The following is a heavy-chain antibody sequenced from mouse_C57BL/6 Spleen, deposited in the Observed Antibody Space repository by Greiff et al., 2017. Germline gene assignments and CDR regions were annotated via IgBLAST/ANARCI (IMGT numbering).Heavy chain of an antibody. J-gene: IGHJ3*01. CDR1: GFTLSNSW. V-gene: IGHV6-3*01. Sequence: EVKLEVSGGGLLQPGGSMKLSCVASGFTLSNSWMNLVRHSPEKGLELVSQVRLKSDNYATHYAESVKGRFTISRDESKSSVYLQMNNLTAEDTGIYYCTGCYDVPWFAYWGQGTLVTVSA. CDR2: VRLKSDNYAT. CDR3: TGCYDVPWFAY. D-gene: IGHD2-3*01.